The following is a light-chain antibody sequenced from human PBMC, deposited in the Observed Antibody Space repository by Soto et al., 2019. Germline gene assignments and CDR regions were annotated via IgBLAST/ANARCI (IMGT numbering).Light chain of an antibody. CDR1: QDIGTW. J-gene: IGKJ1*01. CDR2: TAS. CDR3: QQTNNFPRT. Sequence: DIQMTQSPSSVSASVGDSVTITCRASQDIGTWLAWYQQKPGKAPSLLSYTASSLQSGVPSRFSGSGSGTDFTLTINSLQPEDIATYYCQQTNNFPRTFGQGTKVEVK. V-gene: IGKV1-12*01.